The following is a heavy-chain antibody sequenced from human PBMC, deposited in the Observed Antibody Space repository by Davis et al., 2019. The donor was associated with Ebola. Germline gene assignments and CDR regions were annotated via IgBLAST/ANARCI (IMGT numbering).Heavy chain of an antibody. V-gene: IGHV1-8*02. J-gene: IGHJ4*02. Sequence: AASVKVSCKASGGTFSSYAISWVRQAPGQGLEWMGWINVANGNTQYSEKFQGRVTMTRNTSISTAYMELSSLRSEDTAVYYCARVRVTTERWLQSLGYWGQGTLVTVSS. D-gene: IGHD5-24*01. CDR1: GGTFSSYA. CDR3: ARVRVTTERWLQSLGY. CDR2: INVANGNT.